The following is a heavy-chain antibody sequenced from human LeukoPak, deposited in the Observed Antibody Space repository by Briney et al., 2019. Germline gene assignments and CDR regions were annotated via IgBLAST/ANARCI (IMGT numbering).Heavy chain of an antibody. Sequence: GGSLRLSCAASGFTFSSYWMSWVRQAPGKGLEWVANIKPDGSEKYSVDSVKGRFTISRDNAKNSLFLQMNSLRAEDTAVYYCARDLRRGHTYGWNYWGQGTLVTVSS. D-gene: IGHD5-18*01. CDR1: GFTFSSYW. CDR2: IKPDGSEK. J-gene: IGHJ4*02. V-gene: IGHV3-7*01. CDR3: ARDLRRGHTYGWNY.